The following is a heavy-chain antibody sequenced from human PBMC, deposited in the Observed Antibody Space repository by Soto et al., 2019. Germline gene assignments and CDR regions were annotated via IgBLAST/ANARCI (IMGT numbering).Heavy chain of an antibody. CDR2: IYYSGST. CDR3: ARGNDYGDFAAALFDY. D-gene: IGHD4-17*01. J-gene: IGHJ4*02. Sequence: SETLSLTCTVSGGSISSYYWSWIRQPPGKGLEWIGYIYYSGSTNYNPSLKSRVTISVDTSKNQFSLKLSSVTAADTAVYYCARGNDYGDFAAALFDYWGQGTLVTVSS. CDR1: GGSISSYY. V-gene: IGHV4-59*01.